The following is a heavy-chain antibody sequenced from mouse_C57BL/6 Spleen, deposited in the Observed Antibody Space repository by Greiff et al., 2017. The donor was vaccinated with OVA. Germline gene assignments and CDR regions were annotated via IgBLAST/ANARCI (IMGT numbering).Heavy chain of an antibody. J-gene: IGHJ2*01. D-gene: IGHD2-4*01. CDR2: INPSNGGT. CDR1: GYTFTSYW. V-gene: IGHV1-53*01. CDR3: AKEEYDYDDLYYFDY. Sequence: VQLQQPGTELVKPGASVKLSCKASGYTFTSYWMHWVKQRPGQGLEWIGNINPSNGGTNYNEKFKSKATLTVDKSSSTAYMQLSSLTSEDSAVYYCAKEEYDYDDLYYFDYWGQGTTLTVSS.